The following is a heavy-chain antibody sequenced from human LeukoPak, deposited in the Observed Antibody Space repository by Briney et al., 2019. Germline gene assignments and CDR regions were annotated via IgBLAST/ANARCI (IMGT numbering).Heavy chain of an antibody. V-gene: IGHV4-59*08. J-gene: IGHJ3*02. CDR3: ARHQAVRYFDWLLHDAFDI. D-gene: IGHD3-9*01. CDR1: GGSISSYY. Sequence: SETLSLTCTVSGGSISSYYWSWIRQLPGKGLEWIGYIYYSGSTNYNPSLKSRVTISVDTSKNQFSLKLSSVTAADTAVYYCARHQAVRYFDWLLHDAFDIWGQGTMVTVSS. CDR2: IYYSGST.